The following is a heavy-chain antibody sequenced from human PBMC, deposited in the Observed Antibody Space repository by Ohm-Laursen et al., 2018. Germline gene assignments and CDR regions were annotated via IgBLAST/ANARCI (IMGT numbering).Heavy chain of an antibody. CDR3: ARVSRGTLQSP. D-gene: IGHD5-24*01. Sequence: SLRLSCAASGFTFSSYAMTWVRQAPGKGLEWVSGISGGGGGTYYADSVKGRFTISRDNSKNTLYLQMNSLRAEDTAVYYCARVSRGTLQSPWGQGTLVTASS. CDR1: GFTFSSYA. CDR2: ISGGGGGT. V-gene: IGHV3-23*01. J-gene: IGHJ5*02.